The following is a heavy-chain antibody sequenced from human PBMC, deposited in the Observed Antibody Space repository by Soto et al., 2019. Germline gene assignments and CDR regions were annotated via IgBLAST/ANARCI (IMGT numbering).Heavy chain of an antibody. Sequence: ASVKVSCKASGYTFTSYGISWVRQAPGQGLEWMGWISAYNGNTNYAQKLQGRVTMTRDTSISTAYMELSRLRSDDTAVYYCARDRPYYDILTGPNYYYYGMDVWGQGTTVTVSS. V-gene: IGHV1-18*01. CDR3: ARDRPYYDILTGPNYYYYGMDV. CDR2: ISAYNGNT. D-gene: IGHD3-9*01. J-gene: IGHJ6*02. CDR1: GYTFTSYG.